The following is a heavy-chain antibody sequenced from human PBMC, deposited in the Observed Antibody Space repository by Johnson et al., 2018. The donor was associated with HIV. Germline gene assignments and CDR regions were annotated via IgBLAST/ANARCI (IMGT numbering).Heavy chain of an antibody. V-gene: IGHV3-66*01. CDR1: GFTLSSNY. Sequence: VQLVESGGGLVQPGGSLRLSCAASGFTLSSNYMSWVRQAPGKGLEWVSVIFSGGDTYYGDAVRGRFSISRDNSKNTPYLRMKSLRAEDTAVYYCARERAEVWNFDGFDIWGQGTMVTVSS. J-gene: IGHJ3*02. CDR2: IFSGGDT. D-gene: IGHD1-7*01. CDR3: ARERAEVWNFDGFDI.